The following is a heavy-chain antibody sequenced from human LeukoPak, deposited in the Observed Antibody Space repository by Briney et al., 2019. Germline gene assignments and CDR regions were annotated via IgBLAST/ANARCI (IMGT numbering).Heavy chain of an antibody. Sequence: GGSLRLSCSASGFTFSSHAMHWVRQAPGKGLEYVSAISRSGDSIYYADSVKGRISTSRDNSKNTLYLQMSSLRAEDTAVYYCVKGTYTAAHWGQGTLVTVSS. D-gene: IGHD1-14*01. CDR3: VKGTYTAAH. V-gene: IGHV3-64D*06. CDR1: GFTFSSHA. J-gene: IGHJ4*02. CDR2: ISRSGDSI.